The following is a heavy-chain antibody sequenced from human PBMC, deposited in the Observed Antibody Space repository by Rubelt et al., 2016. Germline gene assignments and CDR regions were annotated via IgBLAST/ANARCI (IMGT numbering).Heavy chain of an antibody. Sequence: QVQLQESGPGLVKPSDTLSLTCAVSGVSVSRGSYFWGWIRQPPGKGLEWIGTIYYGGNTYYNPSLKSRVTISVDTSKNQFSLSLNSWTAADTAVYYCARGYSNGLYWFFDLWGRGTLVTVSS. CDR1: GVSVSRGSYF. V-gene: IGHV4-39*07. D-gene: IGHD6-19*01. CDR2: IYYGGNT. CDR3: ARGYSNGLYWFFDL. J-gene: IGHJ2*01.